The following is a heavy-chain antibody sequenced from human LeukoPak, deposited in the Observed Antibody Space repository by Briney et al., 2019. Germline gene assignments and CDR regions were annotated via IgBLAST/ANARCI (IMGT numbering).Heavy chain of an antibody. D-gene: IGHD3-3*01. CDR3: ARDEPPHYDFWSGPLGGMDV. CDR2: ISAYNGNT. V-gene: IGHV1-18*01. J-gene: IGHJ6*02. Sequence: GASVKVSCKASGYTFTSYGISWVRQAPGQGLEWMGWISAYNGNTNYAQKLQGRVTMTTDTSTSTAYMELRSLRSEDTAVYYCARDEPPHYDFWSGPLGGMDVWGQGTTVTVSS. CDR1: GYTFTSYG.